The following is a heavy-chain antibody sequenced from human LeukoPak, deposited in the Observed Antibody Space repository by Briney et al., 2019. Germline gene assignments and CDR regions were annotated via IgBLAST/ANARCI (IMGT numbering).Heavy chain of an antibody. CDR2: INPSGGST. Sequence: ASVKVSCKASGYTFTSYYMHWVRQAPGQGLEWMGIINPSGGSTSYAQKFQGRVTMTRDTSTSTVYMELSSLRSEDTAVYYCAAFARDGAIAVAGMRDYWGQGTLVTVSS. J-gene: IGHJ4*02. D-gene: IGHD6-19*01. V-gene: IGHV1-46*01. CDR3: AAFARDGAIAVAGMRDY. CDR1: GYTFTSYY.